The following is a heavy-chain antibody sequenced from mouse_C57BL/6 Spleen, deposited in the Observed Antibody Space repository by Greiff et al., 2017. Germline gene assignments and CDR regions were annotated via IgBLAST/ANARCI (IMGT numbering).Heavy chain of an antibody. CDR3: ARGVFITTVVADY. CDR1: GYTFTSYW. D-gene: IGHD1-1*01. V-gene: IGHV1-55*01. Sequence: VQLQQPGAELVKPGASVKMSCKASGYTFTSYWITWVKQRPGQGLEWIGDIYPGSGSTNYNEKFKSKATLTVDTSSSTAYMQLSSLTSEDSAVYYCARGVFITTVVADYWGQGTTLTVSS. CDR2: IYPGSGST. J-gene: IGHJ2*01.